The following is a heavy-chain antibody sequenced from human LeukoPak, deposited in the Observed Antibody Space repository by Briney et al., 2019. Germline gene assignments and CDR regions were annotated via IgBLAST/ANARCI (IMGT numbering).Heavy chain of an antibody. D-gene: IGHD2-2*02. V-gene: IGHV4-34*01. J-gene: IGHJ6*02. CDR1: GGSFGGYY. CDR2: INHSGST. Sequence: PSETLSLTCAVYGGSFGGYYWSWIRQPPGKGLEWIGEINHSGSTNYNPSLKSRVTISVDTSKNQFSLKLSSVTAADTAVYYCAGYCSSTSCYTGPDYYYYGMDVWGQGTTVTVSS. CDR3: AGYCSSTSCYTGPDYYYYGMDV.